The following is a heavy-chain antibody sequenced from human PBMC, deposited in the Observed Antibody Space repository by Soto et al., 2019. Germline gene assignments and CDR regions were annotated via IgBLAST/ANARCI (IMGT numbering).Heavy chain of an antibody. D-gene: IGHD3-9*01. J-gene: IGHJ4*02. CDR1: GFTFSSYA. V-gene: IGHV3-23*01. Sequence: EVQLLESGGGLVQPGGSLRLSCAACGFTFSSYAMSWVRQAPGKGLEWVSAISGSGGSTYYADSVKGRFTISRDNSKNTLYLQMNSLRAEDTAVYYCAKDYRYFDWLLYPNYFDYWGQGTLVTVSS. CDR2: ISGSGGST. CDR3: AKDYRYFDWLLYPNYFDY.